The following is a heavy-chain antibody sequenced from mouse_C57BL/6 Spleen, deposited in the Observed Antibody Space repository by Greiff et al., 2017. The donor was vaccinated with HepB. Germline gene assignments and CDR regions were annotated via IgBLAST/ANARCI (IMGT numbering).Heavy chain of an antibody. CDR1: GYTFTSYG. CDR2: IYPRSGNT. V-gene: IGHV1-81*01. CDR3: ARGAPGAMDY. Sequence: VKLQESGAELARPGASVKLSCKASGYTFTSYGISWVKQRTGQGLEWIGEIYPRSGNTYYNEKFKGKATLTADKSSSTAYMELRSLTSEDSAVYFGARGAPGAMDYWGQGTSVTVSS. D-gene: IGHD1-3*01. J-gene: IGHJ4*01.